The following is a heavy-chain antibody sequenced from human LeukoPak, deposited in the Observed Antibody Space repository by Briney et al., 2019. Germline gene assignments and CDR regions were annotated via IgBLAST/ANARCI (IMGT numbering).Heavy chain of an antibody. V-gene: IGHV3-53*01. J-gene: IGHJ6*04. Sequence: GGSLRLSCAASGFTVSSNYMSWVRQAPGKGLEWVSSVWSGGTTYYADSVKGRFTISRDNAKNSLYLQMNSLRAEDTAVYYCAELGITMIGGVWGKGTTVTISS. CDR2: VWSGGTT. CDR3: AELGITMIGGV. CDR1: GFTVSSNY. D-gene: IGHD3-10*02.